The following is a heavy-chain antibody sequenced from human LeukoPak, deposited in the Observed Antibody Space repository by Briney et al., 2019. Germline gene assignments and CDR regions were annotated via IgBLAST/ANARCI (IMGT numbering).Heavy chain of an antibody. V-gene: IGHV4-59*01. CDR2: IYYSGST. CDR3: ARVALYSSSSFDY. Sequence: SETLSLTCTVSVGSISSYYWSWIRQPPWKGLEWIGYIYYSGSTNYNPSLKSRVTISVDTSKNQFSLKLSSVTAADTAVYYCARVALYSSSSFDYWGQGTLVTVSS. D-gene: IGHD6-6*01. CDR1: VGSISSYY. J-gene: IGHJ4*02.